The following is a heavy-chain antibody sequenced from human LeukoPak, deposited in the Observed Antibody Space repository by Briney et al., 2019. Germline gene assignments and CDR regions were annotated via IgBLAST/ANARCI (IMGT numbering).Heavy chain of an antibody. CDR1: GFTFSSYS. CDR2: ISSSSSTI. Sequence: TGGSLRLSCAASGFTFSSYSMNWVRQAPGKGLEWVSYISSSSSTIYYADSVKGRFTISRDNSKNTLYLQMNSLRAEDTAVYYCARGKSAFDIWGQGTMVTVSS. V-gene: IGHV3-48*01. CDR3: ARGKSAFDI. J-gene: IGHJ3*02.